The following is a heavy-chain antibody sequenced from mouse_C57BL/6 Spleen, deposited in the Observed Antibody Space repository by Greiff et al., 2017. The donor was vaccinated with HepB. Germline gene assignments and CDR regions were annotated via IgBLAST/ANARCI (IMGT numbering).Heavy chain of an antibody. CDR1: GFTFSSYG. Sequence: EVQGVESGGDLVKPGGSLKLSCAASGFTFSSYGMSWVRQTPDKRLEWVATISSGGSYTYYPDSVKGRFTISRYNAKNTLYLQMSSLKSEDTAMYYCARQNDYDGYFDVWGTGTTVTVSS. V-gene: IGHV5-6*01. D-gene: IGHD2-4*01. J-gene: IGHJ1*03. CDR2: ISSGGSYT. CDR3: ARQNDYDGYFDV.